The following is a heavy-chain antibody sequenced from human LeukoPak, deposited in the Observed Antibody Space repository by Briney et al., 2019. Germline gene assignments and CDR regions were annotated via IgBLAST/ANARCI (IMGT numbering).Heavy chain of an antibody. V-gene: IGHV4-59*11. J-gene: IGHJ4*02. CDR3: ATARVRDDGYFDY. CDR2: IYYSGST. CDR1: GGSISSHY. D-gene: IGHD3-10*01. Sequence: PSETLSLTCTASGGSISSHYWSWIRQPPGKGLEWIGYIYYSGSTNYNPSLKSRVTISVDTSKNQFSLKLSSVTAADTAVYYCATARVRDDGYFDYWGQGTLVTVSS.